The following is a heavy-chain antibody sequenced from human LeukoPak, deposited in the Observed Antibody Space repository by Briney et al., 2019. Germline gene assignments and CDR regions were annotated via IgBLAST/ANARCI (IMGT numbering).Heavy chain of an antibody. V-gene: IGHV4-30-4*08. CDR2: IYYSGST. J-gene: IGHJ2*01. Sequence: SQTLSLTCTVSGGSISSGDYYWSWIRQPPGKGLEWIGYIYYSGSTYYNPSLKSRVTISVDTSKNQFSLKLSSVTAADTAVYYCARHPASIAAASVHWYFDLWGRGTLVTVSS. D-gene: IGHD6-13*01. CDR3: ARHPASIAAASVHWYFDL. CDR1: GGSISSGDYY.